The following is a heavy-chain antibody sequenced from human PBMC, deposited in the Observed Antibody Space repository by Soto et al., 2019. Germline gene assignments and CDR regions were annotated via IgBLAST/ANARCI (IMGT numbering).Heavy chain of an antibody. V-gene: IGHV1-2*02. D-gene: IGHD2-2*02. Sequence: ASVKVSCKASGYTFTGCYMHWVRQAPGQGLEWMGWINPNSGGTNYAQKFQGRVTMTRDTSISTAYMELSRLRSDDTAVYYCARTIVVVPAAIPGGGGYYYYYGMDVWGQGTTVTVS. CDR2: INPNSGGT. J-gene: IGHJ6*02. CDR3: ARTIVVVPAAIPGGGGYYYYYGMDV. CDR1: GYTFTGCY.